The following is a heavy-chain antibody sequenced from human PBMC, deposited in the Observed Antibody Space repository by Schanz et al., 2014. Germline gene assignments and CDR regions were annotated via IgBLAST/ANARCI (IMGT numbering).Heavy chain of an antibody. CDR1: GFTFSDYY. J-gene: IGHJ4*02. CDR2: ISSSSSYT. D-gene: IGHD6-13*01. CDR3: VREVGAAAGLAWGLDY. Sequence: VQLLESGGGLVKPGGSLRLSCVASGFTFSDYYMSWIRQAPGKGLEWVSYISSSSSYTNYADSVKGRFTISRDNAKSSLFLQMNSLRAEDTAVYYCVREVGAAAGLAWGLDYWGRGTLVTVSS. V-gene: IGHV3-11*06.